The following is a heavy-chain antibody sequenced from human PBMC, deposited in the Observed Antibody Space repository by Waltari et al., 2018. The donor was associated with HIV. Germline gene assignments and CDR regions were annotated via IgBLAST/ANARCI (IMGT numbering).Heavy chain of an antibody. D-gene: IGHD3-22*01. J-gene: IGHJ4*02. CDR1: AGSIDRSSYY. V-gene: IGHV4-39*01. Sequence: QLQLQESGPGLVKPSETLSLTCTVSAGSIDRSSYYWGWISQPPGKGLEWIGSIYYSGSTYDNPSLKSRVTISVDTSKNRFSLKLSSVTAADTAVYYCARHVGGYDSSGYFPYYFDYWGQGALVTVSS. CDR2: IYYSGST. CDR3: ARHVGGYDSSGYFPYYFDY.